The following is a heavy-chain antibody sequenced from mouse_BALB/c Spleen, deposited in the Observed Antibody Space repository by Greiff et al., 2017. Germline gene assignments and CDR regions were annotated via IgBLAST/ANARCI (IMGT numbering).Heavy chain of an antibody. CDR2: ISSGSSTI. J-gene: IGHJ2*01. D-gene: IGHD1-1*02. V-gene: IGHV5-17*02. CDR3: ARWLLWYFDY. CDR1: GFTFSSFG. Sequence: EVQVVESGGGLVQPGGSRKLSCAASGFTFSSFGMHWVRQAPEKGLEWVAYISSGSSTIYYADTVKGRFTISRDNPKNTLFLQMTRLRSEDTAMYYCARWLLWYFDYWGQGTTLTVSS.